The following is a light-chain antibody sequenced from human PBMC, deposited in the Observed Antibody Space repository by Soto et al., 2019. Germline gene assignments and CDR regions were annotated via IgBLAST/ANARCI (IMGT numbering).Light chain of an antibody. Sequence: QSALTQPASVSGSPGQSITISCTGTSSDVGGFNSVSWYQLRPGTAPKLILYDVVDRPSGVSYRFSGSKSGNTASLTISGLQAADEADYYCQSYDSSLSVFYVFGTGTKVTVL. J-gene: IGLJ1*01. CDR1: SSDVGGFNS. V-gene: IGLV2-14*03. CDR3: QSYDSSLSVFYV. CDR2: DVV.